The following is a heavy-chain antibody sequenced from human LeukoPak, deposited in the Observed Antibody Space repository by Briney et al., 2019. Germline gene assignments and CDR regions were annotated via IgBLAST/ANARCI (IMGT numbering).Heavy chain of an antibody. CDR1: GFTFSSDS. V-gene: IGHV3-21*01. Sequence: GGSPRLSCAASGFTFSSDSMNWVRQAPGKGLEWVSSITSRSSYTYYADSMKGRFTISRDNAKNSLYLQMNSLRAEDTAIYYCSRDRGGGDIYFDYWGQGTLVTVSS. D-gene: IGHD2-21*02. CDR2: ITSRSSYT. CDR3: SRDRGGGDIYFDY. J-gene: IGHJ4*02.